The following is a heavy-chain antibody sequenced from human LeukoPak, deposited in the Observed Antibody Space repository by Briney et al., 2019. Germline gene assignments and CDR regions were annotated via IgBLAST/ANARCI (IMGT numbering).Heavy chain of an antibody. CDR1: VGTFSTYA. CDR3: ARVGAVKTFDY. V-gene: IGHV1-69*05. CDR2: IIPIFGTA. D-gene: IGHD4/OR15-4a*01. Sequence: GASVKVSCKASVGTFSTYAISWVRQAPGQGLEWMGGIIPIFGTANYAQKFQGRVTITTAESTSTAYMELSSLRSEDKAVYYCARVGAVKTFDYWGQGTLVTVSS. J-gene: IGHJ4*02.